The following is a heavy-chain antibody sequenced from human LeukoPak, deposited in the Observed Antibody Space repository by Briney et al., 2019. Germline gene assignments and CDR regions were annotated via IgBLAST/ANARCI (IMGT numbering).Heavy chain of an antibody. Sequence: SVKVSCKASGGTFSSYAISWVRQAPGQGLEWMGGIVPIFGTANYAQKFQGRVTITADESTSTAYMELSSLRSEDTAVYYCTRTQLYDFWSGYYDYYYMDVWGKGTTVTVSS. CDR3: TRTQLYDFWSGYYDYYYMDV. J-gene: IGHJ6*03. V-gene: IGHV1-69*01. CDR1: GGTFSSYA. CDR2: IVPIFGTA. D-gene: IGHD3-3*01.